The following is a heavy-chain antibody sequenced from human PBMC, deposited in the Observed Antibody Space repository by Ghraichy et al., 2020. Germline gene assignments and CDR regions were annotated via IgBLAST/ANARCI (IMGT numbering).Heavy chain of an antibody. D-gene: IGHD2-21*02. V-gene: IGHV4-59*08. CDR2: ISDTGDT. CDR3: ARLFGHDSRGLFDL. J-gene: IGHJ4*02. CDR1: GASILNFH. Sequence: SETLSLTCTVSGASILNFHWSWVRQAPGKGLEWVGYISDTGDTYYNPSLVSRAIISKDVSADEFSLRLDSVTAADTAVYYCARLFGHDSRGLFDLWGQGIMVTVSS.